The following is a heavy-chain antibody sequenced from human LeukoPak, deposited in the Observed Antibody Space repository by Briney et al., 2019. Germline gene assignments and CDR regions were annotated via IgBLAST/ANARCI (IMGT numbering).Heavy chain of an antibody. Sequence: GGSLRLSCAASGFIFSSYGMHWVRQAPGKGLEWVALIWYDGSKKDYADSVKGRFTISRDNSKNTLKLQMNRLRAEDTAVYYCATMTTVTMDDAFDMWGQGTMVTVSS. CDR3: ATMTTVTMDDAFDM. D-gene: IGHD4-17*01. J-gene: IGHJ3*02. CDR2: IWYDGSKK. CDR1: GFIFSSYG. V-gene: IGHV3-33*01.